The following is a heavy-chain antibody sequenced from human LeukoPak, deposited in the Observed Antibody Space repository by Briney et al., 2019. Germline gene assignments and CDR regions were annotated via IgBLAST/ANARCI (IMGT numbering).Heavy chain of an antibody. CDR2: ISSSGSTI. Sequence: GGSLRLSCAASGFTFSSYEMNWVRQAPGKGLEWVSYISSSGSTIYYADSVKGRFTISRDNAKNSLYLQMNSPRAEDTAVYYCAREGYYDSSGYYPHPYFDYWGQGTLVTVSS. CDR1: GFTFSSYE. CDR3: AREGYYDSSGYYPHPYFDY. V-gene: IGHV3-48*03. J-gene: IGHJ4*02. D-gene: IGHD3-22*01.